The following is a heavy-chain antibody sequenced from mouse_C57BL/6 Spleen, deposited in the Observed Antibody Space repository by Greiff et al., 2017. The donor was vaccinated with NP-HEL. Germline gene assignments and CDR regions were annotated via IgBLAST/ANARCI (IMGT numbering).Heavy chain of an antibody. J-gene: IGHJ3*01. CDR3: ARNYYGSSGWFAY. CDR1: GFTFSDYG. V-gene: IGHV5-17*01. Sequence: EVNLVESGGGLVKPGGSLKLSCAASGFTFSDYGMHWVRQAPEKGLEWVAYISSGSSTIYYADTVKGRFTISRDNAKNTLFLQMTSLRSEDTAMYYCARNYYGSSGWFAYWGQGTLVTVSA. CDR2: ISSGSSTI. D-gene: IGHD1-1*01.